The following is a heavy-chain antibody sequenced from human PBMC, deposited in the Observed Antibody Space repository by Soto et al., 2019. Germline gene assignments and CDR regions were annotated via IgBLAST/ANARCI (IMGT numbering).Heavy chain of an antibody. V-gene: IGHV1-69*13. D-gene: IGHD2-15*01. CDR3: ARGGTGIVKNYFDY. CDR1: GGTFSSYA. J-gene: IGHJ4*02. CDR2: IIPIFGTA. Sequence: GASVKVSCKASGGTFSSYAISWVRQAPGQGLEWMGGIIPIFGTANYAQKFRGRVTITADESTSTAYMELSSLRSEDTAVYYCARGGTGIVKNYFDYWGQGTLVTVS.